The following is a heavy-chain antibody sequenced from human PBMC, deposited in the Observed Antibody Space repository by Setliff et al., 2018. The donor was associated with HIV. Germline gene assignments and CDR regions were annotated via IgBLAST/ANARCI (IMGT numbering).Heavy chain of an antibody. J-gene: IGHJ5*02. Sequence: ASVKVSCKASGYTFTSYGISWVRQAPGQGLEWMGWISAYNGNTNYAQKLQGRVTMTTDTSTSTAYMELRSLRSDDTAVYYCARDMTTVTYNWFDPCGQGTQVTVSS. V-gene: IGHV1-18*01. CDR2: ISAYNGNT. CDR3: ARDMTTVTYNWFDP. CDR1: GYTFTSYG. D-gene: IGHD4-17*01.